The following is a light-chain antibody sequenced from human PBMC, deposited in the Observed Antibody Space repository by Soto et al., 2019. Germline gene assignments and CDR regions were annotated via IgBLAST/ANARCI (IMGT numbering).Light chain of an antibody. Sequence: QSALTQPASVSGSPGQSITISCTGTSSDVGGYNYVSWYQQHPGKAPILMIYDVSNRPSGVSNRFSGSKSGNTAYLTISGLQAEDEADYYCSSYTSSTGVFGGGTKLTVL. CDR1: SSDVGGYNY. CDR2: DVS. J-gene: IGLJ3*02. V-gene: IGLV2-14*01. CDR3: SSYTSSTGV.